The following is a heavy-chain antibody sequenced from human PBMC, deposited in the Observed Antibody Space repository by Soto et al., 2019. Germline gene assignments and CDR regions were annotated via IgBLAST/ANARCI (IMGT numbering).Heavy chain of an antibody. D-gene: IGHD4-17*01. CDR3: ARGPPLTVIQTFDY. V-gene: IGHV4-31*03. J-gene: IGHJ4*02. CDR1: GGSISSGGYY. CDR2: IYYSGST. Sequence: SETLSLTCTVSGGSISSGGYYWSWIRQHPGKGLEWIGYIYYSGSTYYNPSLKSRVTISVDTSKNQFSLKLSSVTAADTAVYYCARGPPLTVIQTFDYWGQGTLVTVSS.